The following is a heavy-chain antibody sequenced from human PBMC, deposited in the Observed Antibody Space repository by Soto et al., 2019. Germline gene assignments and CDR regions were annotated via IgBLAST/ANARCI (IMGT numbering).Heavy chain of an antibody. CDR2: IFPIDSDT. V-gene: IGHV5-51*01. J-gene: IGHJ3*01. Sequence: LGESLKSSCKGSGYTFTRNWIGWVRQMPGKGLEWMGIIFPIDSDTRYSPSSQGQVTISADNSISTAYLQWSSLKASDTAIYYCATPGGRDFNAFDVWGQGTMVTVSS. CDR3: ATPGGRDFNAFDV. D-gene: IGHD2-21*02. CDR1: GYTFTRNW.